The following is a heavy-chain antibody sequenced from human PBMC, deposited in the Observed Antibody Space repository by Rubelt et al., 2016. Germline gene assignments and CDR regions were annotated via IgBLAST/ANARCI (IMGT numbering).Heavy chain of an antibody. D-gene: IGHD3/OR15-3a*01. CDR1: GYTLTELS. J-gene: IGHJ4*02. V-gene: IGHV1-24*01. Sequence: QVQLVQSGAEVKKPGASVKVSCKVSGYTLTELSMHWVRQAPGKGLEWMGGFDPEDGETIYEQKFQGRVTRTEDTSTDTAYMELSSLRSEDTAVYYCATLDGKPWWGQGTLVTVSS. CDR3: ATLDGKPW. CDR2: FDPEDGET.